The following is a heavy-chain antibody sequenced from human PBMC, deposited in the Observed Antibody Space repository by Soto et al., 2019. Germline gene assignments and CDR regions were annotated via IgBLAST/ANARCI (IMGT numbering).Heavy chain of an antibody. J-gene: IGHJ6*02. CDR1: GGSFSGYY. CDR3: ARGPGRYNWNYYNYYGMDV. D-gene: IGHD1-20*01. Sequence: PSETLSLTCAVYGGSFSGYYWSWIRQPPGKGLEWIGEINHSGSTNYNPSLKSRVTISVDTSRNQFSLKLSSVTAADTAVYYCARGPGRYNWNYYNYYGMDVWGQGTTVTVSS. CDR2: INHSGST. V-gene: IGHV4-34*01.